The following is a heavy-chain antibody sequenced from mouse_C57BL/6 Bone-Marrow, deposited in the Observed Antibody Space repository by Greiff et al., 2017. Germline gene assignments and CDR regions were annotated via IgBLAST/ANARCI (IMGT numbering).Heavy chain of an antibody. CDR2: IRSKSNNYAT. J-gene: IGHJ3*01. D-gene: IGHD4-1*01. CDR1: GFSFNTYA. V-gene: IGHV10-1*01. CDR3: VRQLGQGAY. Sequence: EVQLVESGGGLVQPKGSLKLSCAASGFSFNTYAMNWVRQAPGKGLEWVARIRSKSNNYATNYADSVKDRFTISRDDSERMLYLQMNNLKTEDTAMYDCVRQLGQGAYWGQGTLVTVSA.